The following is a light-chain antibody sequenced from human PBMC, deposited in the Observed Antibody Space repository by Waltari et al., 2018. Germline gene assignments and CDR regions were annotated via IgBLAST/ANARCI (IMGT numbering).Light chain of an antibody. CDR3: AAWDDSLNGYV. CDR1: SPHIGSNT. Sequence: QSTLTQPSSASGTPGKRVTISCSGSSPHIGSNTVNWYQQLPGTAPNLLIYYTDQLPSGVSDRFSGSKSGTSASLAFSGLQSEDEAHYYCAAWDDSLNGYVFGSGTEVTVL. J-gene: IGLJ1*01. V-gene: IGLV1-44*01. CDR2: YTD.